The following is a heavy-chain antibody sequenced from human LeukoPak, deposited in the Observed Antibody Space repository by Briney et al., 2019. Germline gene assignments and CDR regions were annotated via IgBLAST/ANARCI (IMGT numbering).Heavy chain of an antibody. Sequence: SETLSLTCTVSGVSISSGGYYWSWIRQHPGKGLEWIGYIYYSGSTYYTPSLKSRVTISVDTSKNQFSLKLSSVTAADTAVYYCAARPLLWFGELQDYWGQGTLVTVSS. CDR3: AARPLLWFGELQDY. CDR1: GVSISSGGYY. J-gene: IGHJ4*02. CDR2: IYYSGST. V-gene: IGHV4-31*03. D-gene: IGHD3-10*01.